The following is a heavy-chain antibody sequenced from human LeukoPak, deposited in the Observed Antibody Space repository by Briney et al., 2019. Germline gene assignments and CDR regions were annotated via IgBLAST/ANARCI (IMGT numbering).Heavy chain of an antibody. V-gene: IGHV3-23*01. D-gene: IGHD3-9*01. J-gene: IGHJ4*02. CDR3: AKWGDYDVLTGYYVSDY. CDR2: ITGGGSGI. Sequence: GASLRLSCAASGFTFSNYAMSWVRQAPGKGLEWVSAITGGGSGIYYADSMKSRFTISRDNSKDTLYLQINSLRAEDTAVYYCAKWGDYDVLTGYYVSDYWGQGTLVTVSS. CDR1: GFTFSNYA.